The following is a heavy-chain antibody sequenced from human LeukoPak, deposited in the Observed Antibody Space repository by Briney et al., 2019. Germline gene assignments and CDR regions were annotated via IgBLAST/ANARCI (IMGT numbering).Heavy chain of an antibody. CDR2: FDPEDGET. D-gene: IGHD3-22*01. CDR1: GYTLTELS. J-gene: IGHJ4*02. CDR3: ATVFGVYYDSSGYYPLDY. V-gene: IGHV1-24*01. Sequence: GASVKVSCKVSGYTLTELSMHWVRQAPGKGLEWMGGFDPEDGETIYAQKFQGRVTMTEDTSTDTAYMELSSLRSEDTAVYYCATVFGVYYDSSGYYPLDYWGQGTLVTVSS.